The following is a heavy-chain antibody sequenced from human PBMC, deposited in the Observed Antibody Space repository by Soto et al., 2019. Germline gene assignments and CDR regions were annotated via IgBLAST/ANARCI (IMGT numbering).Heavy chain of an antibody. CDR1: GYTFTSYG. CDR2: MNPNSGNT. J-gene: IGHJ4*02. V-gene: IGHV1-8*02. Sequence: GASVKVSCKASGYTFTSYGISWVRQAPGQGLEWMGWMNPNSGNTAYAQKFQGRVTMTRNTSISTAYMELSSLRSEDTAVYYCARERTGPKYFDYWGQGTLVSVSS. CDR3: ARERTGPKYFDY. D-gene: IGHD1-7*01.